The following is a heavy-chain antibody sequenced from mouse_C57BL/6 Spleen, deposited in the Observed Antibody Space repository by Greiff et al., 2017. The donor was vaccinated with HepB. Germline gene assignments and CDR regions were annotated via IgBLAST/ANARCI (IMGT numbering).Heavy chain of an antibody. CDR1: GYAFSSYW. Sequence: QVQLQQSGAELVKPGASVKISCKASGYAFSSYWMNWVKQRPGKGLEWIGQLYPGDGDTNYNGKFKGKATLTADKSSSTAYMQLSSLTSEDSAVYFCARGAYYNAMDYWGQGTSVTVSS. CDR3: ARGAYYNAMDY. J-gene: IGHJ4*01. V-gene: IGHV1-80*01. CDR2: LYPGDGDT. D-gene: IGHD2-12*01.